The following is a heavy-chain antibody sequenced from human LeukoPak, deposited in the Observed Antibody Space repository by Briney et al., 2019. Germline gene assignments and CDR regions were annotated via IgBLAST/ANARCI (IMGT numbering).Heavy chain of an antibody. D-gene: IGHD6-13*01. CDR3: ARTYTAAGMDYYYYMDV. Sequence: SVKVSSKASGGTFSSYAISWVRQAPGQGLEWMGGIIPIFGTANYAQKFQGRVTITTDESTSTAYMELSSLRSEDTAVYYCARTYTAAGMDYYYYMDVWGKGTTVTVSS. J-gene: IGHJ6*03. V-gene: IGHV1-69*05. CDR1: GGTFSSYA. CDR2: IIPIFGTA.